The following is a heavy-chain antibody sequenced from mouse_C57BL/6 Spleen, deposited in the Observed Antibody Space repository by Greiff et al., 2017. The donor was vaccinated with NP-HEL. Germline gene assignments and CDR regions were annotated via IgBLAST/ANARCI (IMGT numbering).Heavy chain of an antibody. D-gene: IGHD2-2*01. Sequence: QVQLQQPGAELVRPGTSVKLSCKASGYTFTSYWMHWVKQRPGQGLEWIGVIDPSDSYTNYNQKFKGKATLTVDTSSSTAYMQLSSLTSEDSAVYYCAREGGRNGSFDYWGQGTTLTVSS. J-gene: IGHJ2*01. CDR1: GYTFTSYW. V-gene: IGHV1-59*01. CDR2: IDPSDSYT. CDR3: AREGGRNGSFDY.